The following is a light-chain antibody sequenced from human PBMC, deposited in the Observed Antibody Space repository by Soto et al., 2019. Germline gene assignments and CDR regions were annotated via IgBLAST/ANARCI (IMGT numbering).Light chain of an antibody. Sequence: EIVMTQSPATLSVSPGERATLSCRASQSVSSNLAWYQQKPGQAPRLPIYGASTRATVIPARFSGSGSGTEFTLTISSLQSEDFAVYYCQQYNNMYTFGQGTKLEIK. CDR3: QQYNNMYT. J-gene: IGKJ2*01. V-gene: IGKV3-15*01. CDR2: GAS. CDR1: QSVSSN.